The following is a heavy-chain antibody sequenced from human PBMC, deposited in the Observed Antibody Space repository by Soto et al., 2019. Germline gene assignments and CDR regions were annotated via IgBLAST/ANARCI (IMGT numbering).Heavy chain of an antibody. CDR2: IYYSGST. CDR1: GGSVSSGSYY. V-gene: IGHV4-61*01. Sequence: PSETLSLTCTVSGGSVSSGSYYWSWIRQPPGKGLEWIGYIYYSGSTNYNPSLKSRVTISVDTSKNQFSLKLNSVTAADTAVYYCARDLDYGGNSEASDVWGQGTMVTVSS. J-gene: IGHJ3*01. CDR3: ARDLDYGGNSEASDV. D-gene: IGHD4-17*01.